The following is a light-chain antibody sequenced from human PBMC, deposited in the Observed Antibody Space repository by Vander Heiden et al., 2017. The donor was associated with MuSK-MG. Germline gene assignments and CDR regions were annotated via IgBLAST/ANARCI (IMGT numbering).Light chain of an antibody. Sequence: DIQLTQSPSFLSASVGDRVTITCRASQGISSYLAWYQQKPGKAPKLLIYAASTLQSGVPSRFSGSGSGTEFTLTISSLQPEDFATYYCQQLNSDPSGIFTFGPGTKVDIK. V-gene: IGKV1-9*01. J-gene: IGKJ3*01. CDR3: QQLNSDPSGIFT. CDR2: AAS. CDR1: QGISSY.